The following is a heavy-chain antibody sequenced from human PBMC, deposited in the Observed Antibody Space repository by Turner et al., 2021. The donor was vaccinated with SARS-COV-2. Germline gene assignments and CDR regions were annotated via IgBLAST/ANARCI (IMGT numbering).Heavy chain of an antibody. CDR3: AKYFFLQQLLFDY. D-gene: IGHD6-13*01. Sequence: EVQLLESGGGLVQPGGSLRLSCAASGFTFSSYAMSWVRQAPGKGLEWVSGISGSGGSTYYADSVKGRFTISRDNSKNTLYLQMNSLRAEDTAVYYCAKYFFLQQLLFDYWGQGTLVTVSS. J-gene: IGHJ4*02. CDR2: ISGSGGST. V-gene: IGHV3-23*01. CDR1: GFTFSSYA.